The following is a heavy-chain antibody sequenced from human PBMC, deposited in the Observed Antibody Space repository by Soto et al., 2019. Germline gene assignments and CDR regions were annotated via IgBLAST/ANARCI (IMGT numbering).Heavy chain of an antibody. CDR1: GGSISSSSYY. D-gene: IGHD2-8*01. J-gene: IGHJ3*02. Sequence: SETLSLTCTVSGGSISSSSYYWGWIRQPPGKGLEWIGSIYYSGSTYYNPSLKSRVTISVDTSKNQFSLKLSSVTSADTAVYYCASPYCTNGVCDPPGPNDAFNIWGQGTMVTVSS. CDR2: IYYSGST. CDR3: ASPYCTNGVCDPPGPNDAFNI. V-gene: IGHV4-39*01.